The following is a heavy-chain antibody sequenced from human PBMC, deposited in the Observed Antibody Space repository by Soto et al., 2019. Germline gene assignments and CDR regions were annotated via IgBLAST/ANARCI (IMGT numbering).Heavy chain of an antibody. J-gene: IGHJ4*02. CDR1: GDSVSSNSAA. CDR3: ARDLGRELGPELAGAFDY. CDR2: TYYRSKWYN. D-gene: IGHD7-27*01. V-gene: IGHV6-1*01. Sequence: KQSQTLSLTCAISGDSVSSNSAAWNWIRQSPSRGLEWLGRTYYRSKWYNDYAVSVKSRITINPDTSKNQFSLQLNSVTPEDTAVYYCARDLGRELGPELAGAFDYWGQGTLVTVSS.